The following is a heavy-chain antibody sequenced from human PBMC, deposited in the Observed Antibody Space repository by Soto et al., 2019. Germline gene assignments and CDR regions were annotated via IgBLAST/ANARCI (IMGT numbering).Heavy chain of an antibody. J-gene: IGHJ3*02. Sequence: QVQLQESGPGLVKPSQTLSLTCTVSGGSISSGGYYWSWIRQHPGKGLEWIGYIYYSGSTYYNPSLKSRGTISVDTSKNQFSLKLSSVTAAHTAVYYCAREGSEDSGSYYVRAFGIWGQGTMVTVSS. CDR2: IYYSGST. CDR1: GGSISSGGYY. D-gene: IGHD1-26*01. CDR3: AREGSEDSGSYYVRAFGI. V-gene: IGHV4-31*03.